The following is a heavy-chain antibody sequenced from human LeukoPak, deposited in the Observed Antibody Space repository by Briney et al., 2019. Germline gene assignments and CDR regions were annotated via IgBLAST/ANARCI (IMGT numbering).Heavy chain of an antibody. J-gene: IGHJ3*02. Sequence: GGSLRLSCAASGFTFSSYAMSWVRQAPGKGVEWGSAISGSGGSTYYADSVKGRFTISRDNSKNTLYLQMNSLRAEDTAVYYCAKDLHPQTGTRRVGAFDIWGQGTMVTVSS. CDR2: ISGSGGST. D-gene: IGHD1-1*01. CDR3: AKDLHPQTGTRRVGAFDI. CDR1: GFTFSSYA. V-gene: IGHV3-23*01.